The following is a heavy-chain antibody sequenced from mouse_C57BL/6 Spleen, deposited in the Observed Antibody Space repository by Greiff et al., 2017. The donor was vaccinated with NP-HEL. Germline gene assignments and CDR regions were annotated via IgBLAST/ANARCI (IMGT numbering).Heavy chain of an antibody. D-gene: IGHD1-1*01. CDR1: GFTFSSYG. CDR2: ISSGGSYT. V-gene: IGHV5-6*01. CDR3: ARLGITTVVADY. J-gene: IGHJ2*01. Sequence: EVKLVESGGDLVKPGGSLKLSCAASGFTFSSYGMSWVRQTPDKRLEWVATISSGGSYTYYPDSVKGRFTISRDNAKNTLYLQMSSLKSEDTAMYYCARLGITTVVADYWGQGTTLTVSS.